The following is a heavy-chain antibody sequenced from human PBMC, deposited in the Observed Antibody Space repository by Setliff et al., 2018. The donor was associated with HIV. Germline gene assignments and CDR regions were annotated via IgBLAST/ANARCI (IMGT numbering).Heavy chain of an antibody. CDR3: ARAAYSGTYVWEPATDL. D-gene: IGHD1-26*01. Sequence: PSETLSLTCSVSGGSIRSGSYYWSWIRQPAGKGLEWIGNIYSTGGTRYNPSLESRLTILVDTSRNQFSLNLSSVTAADTAVYYCARAAYSGTYVWEPATDLWGRGTLVTVSS. CDR2: IYSTGGT. J-gene: IGHJ2*01. V-gene: IGHV4-61*09. CDR1: GGSIRSGSYY.